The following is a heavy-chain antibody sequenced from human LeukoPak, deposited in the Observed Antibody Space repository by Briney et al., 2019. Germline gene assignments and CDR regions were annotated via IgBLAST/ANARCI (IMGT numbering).Heavy chain of an antibody. CDR3: ARAEYCSSTSCYIRGGDWFDP. J-gene: IGHJ5*02. Sequence: ASVKVSCKASGYTFTGYYMHWVRQAPGQGLEWMGWINPNRGGTNYAQKFQGRDTMNRETSRRTEYMEMRRLRADDTAVYYCARAEYCSSTSCYIRGGDWFDPWGQGTLVTVSS. CDR2: INPNRGGT. CDR1: GYTFTGYY. V-gene: IGHV1-2*02. D-gene: IGHD2-2*01.